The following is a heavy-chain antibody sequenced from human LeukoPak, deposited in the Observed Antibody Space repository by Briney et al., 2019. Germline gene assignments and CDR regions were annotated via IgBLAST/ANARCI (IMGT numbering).Heavy chain of an antibody. CDR2: IYYSGST. CDR3: ARTYDSKGGLGDYFDY. CDR1: GGSISSGDYY. Sequence: PSQTLSLTCTVSGGSISSGDYYWSWIRQPPGKGLEWIGCIYYSGSTYYNPSLKSRVTISVDTSKNQFSLKLSSVTAADTAVYYCARTYDSKGGLGDYFDYWGQGTLVTVSS. V-gene: IGHV4-30-4*01. D-gene: IGHD3-22*01. J-gene: IGHJ4*02.